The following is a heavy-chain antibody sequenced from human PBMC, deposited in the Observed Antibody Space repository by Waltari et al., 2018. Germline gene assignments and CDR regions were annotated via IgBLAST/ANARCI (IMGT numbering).Heavy chain of an antibody. CDR3: VRYPQNYSDYIFYFDS. CDR2: FYPGDSDT. J-gene: IGHJ4*02. CDR1: GYSFTRNW. V-gene: IGHV5-51*01. Sequence: EVQLVQSGAEVKKPGESLRISCKATGYSFTRNWIGWVRQMPGKGLEWMGSFYPGDSDTGYSPSFQGQVTISADNSITTAYLQWSSLKASDTAIYYCVRYPQNYSDYIFYFDSWGQGTLVTVSS. D-gene: IGHD4-17*01.